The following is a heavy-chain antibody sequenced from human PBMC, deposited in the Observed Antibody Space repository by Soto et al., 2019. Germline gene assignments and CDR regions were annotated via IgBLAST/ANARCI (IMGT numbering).Heavy chain of an antibody. CDR1: GGSFSGYY. J-gene: IGHJ4*02. CDR2: IYDGGTT. CDR3: ARGPSGDKIDY. D-gene: IGHD7-27*01. V-gene: IGHV4-34*01. Sequence: SETLSLTCAVYGGSFSGYYWSWIRQPPGKGLEWIGHIYDGGTTYSSPSLKGRVTISADTSETQFSLKLSSVSAADTAVYYCARGPSGDKIDYWGQGIQVTVSS.